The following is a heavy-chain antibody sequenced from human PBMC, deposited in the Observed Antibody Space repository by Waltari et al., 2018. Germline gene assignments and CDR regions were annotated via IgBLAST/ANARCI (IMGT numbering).Heavy chain of an antibody. CDR2: IYHSGST. V-gene: IGHV4-30-2*01. J-gene: IGHJ4*02. Sequence: QLQLQESGSGLVKPSQTLSPTCAVPGGPLSRGGYSWSWIRQPPGKGLEWIGYIYHSGSTYYNPSLKSRVTISVDRSKNQFSLKLSSVTAADTAVYYCARAGGKDADYWGQGTLVTVSS. D-gene: IGHD3-16*01. CDR3: ARAGGKDADY. CDR1: GGPLSRGGYS.